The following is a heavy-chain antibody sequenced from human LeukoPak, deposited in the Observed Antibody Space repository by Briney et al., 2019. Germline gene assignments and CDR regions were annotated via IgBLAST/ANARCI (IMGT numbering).Heavy chain of an antibody. Sequence: SETLSLTCTVSGYSISSGYYWGWIRQPPGKGLEWIGSIYHSGSTYYNPSLKSRVTISVDTSKNQFSLKLSSVTAADTAVYYCARGGASGSHWARTYYYYMDVWGKGTTVTVSS. V-gene: IGHV4-38-2*02. CDR1: GYSISSGYY. CDR2: IYHSGST. CDR3: ARGGASGSHWARTYYYYMDV. J-gene: IGHJ6*03. D-gene: IGHD3-10*01.